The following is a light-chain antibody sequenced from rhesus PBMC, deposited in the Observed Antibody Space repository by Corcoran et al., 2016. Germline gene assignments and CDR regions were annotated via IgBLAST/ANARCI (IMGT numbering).Light chain of an antibody. Sequence: DIQMTQSPSSLSASVGDTVTITCRASQGISIYLNWFQQKQGKAPKLLIYDASSLERGVPSRFSGSGSGTDFTLTISSRQPEDFAAYYCLQHNSYPFSFGPGTKLDI. J-gene: IGKJ3*01. CDR2: DAS. CDR3: LQHNSYPFS. V-gene: IGKV1-28*03. CDR1: QGISIY.